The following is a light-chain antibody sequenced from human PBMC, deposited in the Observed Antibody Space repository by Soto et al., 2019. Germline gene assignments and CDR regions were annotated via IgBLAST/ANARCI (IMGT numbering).Light chain of an antibody. J-gene: IGKJ2*01. CDR3: QQYGSSPPYT. CDR1: QSVTNKY. V-gene: IGKV3-20*01. Sequence: EVVLTQSPGTLSLSPGERATLSCRASQSVTNKYLAWYQQKPGQAPRLLIFGSSDRATGIPDRFSGSGSGTNFTLTISRLEPKDFAVYYCQQYGSSPPYTFGQGTKLEI. CDR2: GSS.